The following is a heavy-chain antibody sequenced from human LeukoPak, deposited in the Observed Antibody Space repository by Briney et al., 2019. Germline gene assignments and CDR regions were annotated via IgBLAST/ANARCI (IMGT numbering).Heavy chain of an antibody. J-gene: IGHJ4*02. V-gene: IGHV3-21*01. Sequence: GGSLRLSCAASGFTFRSYNMTWVRQAPGKGLGRVSSISSSSTYIYYAASVKGRFTIYRDNAKNSLYLQMNSLRAEDAAVYYCASGDVAVAGTGFDYWGQGTLVTVAS. CDR1: GFTFRSYN. CDR2: ISSSSTYI. D-gene: IGHD6-19*01. CDR3: ASGDVAVAGTGFDY.